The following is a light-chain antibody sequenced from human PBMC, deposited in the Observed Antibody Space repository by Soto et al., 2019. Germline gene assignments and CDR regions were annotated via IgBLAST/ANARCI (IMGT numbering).Light chain of an antibody. J-gene: IGKJ5*01. CDR2: DAS. Sequence: EIVLTQSPATLSLSPGERATLSCRASQSVSSYLAWYQQKPGQAPRLLIYDASNRATGIPARFSGSGSGTDFTLTISSLEPEDFAVYYCQQSSNWPPSITFGQGTRLE. V-gene: IGKV3-11*01. CDR3: QQSSNWPPSIT. CDR1: QSVSSY.